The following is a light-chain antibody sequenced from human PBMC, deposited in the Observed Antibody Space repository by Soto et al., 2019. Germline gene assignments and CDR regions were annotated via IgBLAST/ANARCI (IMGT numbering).Light chain of an antibody. CDR1: SSNIGAGYE. Sequence: QSVLTQPPSVSEAPGQRVTISCTGSSSNIGAGYEAHWYQQVPGTAPKLLIYENNNRPSGVPDRFSGSKSGTSASLAITGRQAEDEAEYYSQSYDSSLSGYVFGTGNKVTVL. CDR2: ENN. V-gene: IGLV1-40*01. J-gene: IGLJ1*01. CDR3: QSYDSSLSGYV.